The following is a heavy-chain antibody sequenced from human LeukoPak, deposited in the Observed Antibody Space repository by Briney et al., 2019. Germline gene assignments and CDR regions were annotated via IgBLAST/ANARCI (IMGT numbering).Heavy chain of an antibody. CDR2: IYYSGST. D-gene: IGHD6-19*01. V-gene: IGHV4-39*01. CDR3: ARHSSGWYLFDY. J-gene: IGHJ4*02. CDR1: GGSIRSSSYY. Sequence: SETLSLTCTVSGGSIRSSSYYWGWIRQPPGKGLEWIGSIYYSGSTYYNPSLKSRVTISVDTSKNQFSLKLSSVTAADTAVYYCARHSSGWYLFDYWGQGTLVTVSS.